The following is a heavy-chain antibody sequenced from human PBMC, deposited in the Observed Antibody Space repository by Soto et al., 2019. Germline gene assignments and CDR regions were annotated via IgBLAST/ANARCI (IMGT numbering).Heavy chain of an antibody. CDR2: ISSSSSYI. V-gene: IGHV3-21*01. D-gene: IGHD3-10*01. Sequence: GGALRLSCAASGFTFSSYSMNWVRQAPGKGLEWVSSISSSSSYIYYADSVKGRFTISRDNAKNSLYLQMNSLRAEDTAVYYCARDNGDYGSGVRVDWFDPWGQGTLVTVSS. CDR3: ARDNGDYGSGVRVDWFDP. CDR1: GFTFSSYS. J-gene: IGHJ5*02.